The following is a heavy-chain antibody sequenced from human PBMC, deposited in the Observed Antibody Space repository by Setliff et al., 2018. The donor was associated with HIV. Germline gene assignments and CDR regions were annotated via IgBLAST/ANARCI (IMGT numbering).Heavy chain of an antibody. D-gene: IGHD5-18*01. CDR1: GGSISSYY. Sequence: PSETLSLTCTVSGGSISSYYWTWIRQPPGKGLEWIGYIYYSGSTNYNPSLNSRVTISVDTSKNQFSLRLSSVTAADTAVYYCARERSRGYTDPPRFDYWGQGTLVTVSS. J-gene: IGHJ4*02. CDR2: IYYSGST. CDR3: ARERSRGYTDPPRFDY. V-gene: IGHV4-59*12.